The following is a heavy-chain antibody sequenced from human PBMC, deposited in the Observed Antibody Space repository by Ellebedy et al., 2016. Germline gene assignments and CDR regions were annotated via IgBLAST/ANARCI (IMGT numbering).Heavy chain of an antibody. J-gene: IGHJ4*02. D-gene: IGHD5-24*01. CDR2: ISHSGNT. Sequence: SETLSLTXTVSAGSKSSSIYYLRWIRLPPGKGLEWIGYISHSGNTNYNPSLKSRATISVDTSKNQFFLNLGSVTAADTAFYYCARGWGEGYKYTLGYWGQGTLVTVSS. CDR3: ARGWGEGYKYTLGY. V-gene: IGHV4-61*01. CDR1: AGSKSSSIYY.